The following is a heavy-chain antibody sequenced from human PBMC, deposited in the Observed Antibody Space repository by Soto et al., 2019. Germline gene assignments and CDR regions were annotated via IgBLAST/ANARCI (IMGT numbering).Heavy chain of an antibody. D-gene: IGHD3-22*01. J-gene: IGHJ3*02. Sequence: GGSLNVSCAALWLAFHDFGVQWVPKTPGKGLEWVSSISWNSGSTGYADSVKGRFTVSRDNARNSLYLQMNSLRPEDTALYYCAKDTSGYFDAFDIWGQGTMVTVSS. CDR2: ISWNSGST. CDR3: AKDTSGYFDAFDI. CDR1: WLAFHDFG. V-gene: IGHV3-9*01.